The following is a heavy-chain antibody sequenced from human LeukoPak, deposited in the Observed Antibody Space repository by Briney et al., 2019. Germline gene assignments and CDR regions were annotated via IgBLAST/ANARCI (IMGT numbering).Heavy chain of an antibody. Sequence: ASVKVSCKASGYTFTGYYMHWVRQAPGQGLEWMGWINPNSGGTNYAQKFQGRVTMTGDTSISTAYMELSRLRSDDTAVYYCARAYSWNYVDWLDPWGQGTLVTVSS. CDR3: ARAYSWNYVDWLDP. CDR1: GYTFTGYY. CDR2: INPNSGGT. D-gene: IGHD1-7*01. J-gene: IGHJ5*02. V-gene: IGHV1-2*02.